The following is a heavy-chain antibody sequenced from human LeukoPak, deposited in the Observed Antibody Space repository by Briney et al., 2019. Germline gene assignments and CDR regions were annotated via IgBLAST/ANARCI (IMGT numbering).Heavy chain of an antibody. V-gene: IGHV1-8*01. CDR2: MNPNSGNT. D-gene: IGHD2-2*01. CDR3: ARRAVVVPAAKRRYLYYGMDV. Sequence: ASVKVSCKASGYTFTSYDINWVRQATGQGLEWMGWMNPNSGNTGYAQKFQGRVTMTRNTSISTAYMELSSLRSEDTAVYYCARRAVVVPAAKRRYLYYGMDVWGQGTTVTVS. J-gene: IGHJ6*02. CDR1: GYTFTSYD.